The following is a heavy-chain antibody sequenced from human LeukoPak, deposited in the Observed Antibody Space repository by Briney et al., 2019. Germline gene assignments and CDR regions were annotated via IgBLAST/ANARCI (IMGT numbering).Heavy chain of an antibody. CDR1: GGSFSGYY. CDR2: INHSGST. Sequence: SETLSLTRAVYGGSFSGYYWSWIRQPPGKGLEWIGEINHSGSTNYNPSLKSRVTISVDTSKNQFSLKLSSVTAADTAVYYCARGQTYYDFWSGYNNWFDPWGQGTLVTVSS. CDR3: ARGQTYYDFWSGYNNWFDP. D-gene: IGHD3-3*01. J-gene: IGHJ5*02. V-gene: IGHV4-34*01.